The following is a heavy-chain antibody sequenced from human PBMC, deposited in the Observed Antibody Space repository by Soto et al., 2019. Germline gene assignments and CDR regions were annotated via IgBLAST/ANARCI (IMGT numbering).Heavy chain of an antibody. CDR3: AGHLYQNSGSYPTNWFDP. J-gene: IGHJ5*02. CDR2: MNPNSGNT. Sequence: ASVKVSCKASGYTFTSYDINWVRQATGQGLEWMGWMNPNSGNTGNAQKFQGRVTMTRNTSIRTAYMELSSLRSKDTAVYYWAGHLYQNSGSYPTNWFDPWGQGTLVTVSS. CDR1: GYTFTSYD. D-gene: IGHD1-26*01. V-gene: IGHV1-8*01.